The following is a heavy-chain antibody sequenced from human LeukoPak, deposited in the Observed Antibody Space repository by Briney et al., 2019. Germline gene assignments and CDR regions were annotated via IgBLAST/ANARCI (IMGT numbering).Heavy chain of an antibody. D-gene: IGHD1-26*01. CDR1: GFTFSSYS. CDR2: ISSSSSTI. V-gene: IGHV3-48*01. CDR3: AKTRVWELLRRDSYYYYMDV. Sequence: GGSLRLSCAASGFTFSSYSMNWVRQAPGKGLEWVSYISSSSSTIYYADSVKGRFTISRDNSKNTLYLQMNSLGAEDTAVYYCAKTRVWELLRRDSYYYYMDVWGKGTTVTVSS. J-gene: IGHJ6*03.